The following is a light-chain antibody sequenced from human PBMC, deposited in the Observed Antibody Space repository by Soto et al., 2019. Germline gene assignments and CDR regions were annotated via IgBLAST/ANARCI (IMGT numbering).Light chain of an antibody. Sequence: ETVLTQSPGTLSLSPGGRATLSCRASQSISSTYVAWYQQKPGQPPRLLIYGASVRATGIPDRFTGGGSGTDFTLTISRLEPEDFAVYYCQQYGTSLVTFGQGTKLEI. V-gene: IGKV3-20*01. CDR3: QQYGTSLVT. CDR1: QSISSTY. CDR2: GAS. J-gene: IGKJ2*01.